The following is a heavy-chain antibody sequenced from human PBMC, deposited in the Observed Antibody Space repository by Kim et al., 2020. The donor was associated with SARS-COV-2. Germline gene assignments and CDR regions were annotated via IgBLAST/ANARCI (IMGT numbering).Heavy chain of an antibody. J-gene: IGHJ5*02. Sequence: GGSLRLSCAASGFTFSSYWMHWVRQAPGKGLVWVSRINSDGSSTSYADSVKGRFTISRDNAKNTLYLQMNSLRAEDTAVYYCARESITMVRGVHHNWFDPWGQGTLVTVSS. CDR2: INSDGSST. CDR1: GFTFSSYW. D-gene: IGHD3-10*01. V-gene: IGHV3-74*01. CDR3: ARESITMVRGVHHNWFDP.